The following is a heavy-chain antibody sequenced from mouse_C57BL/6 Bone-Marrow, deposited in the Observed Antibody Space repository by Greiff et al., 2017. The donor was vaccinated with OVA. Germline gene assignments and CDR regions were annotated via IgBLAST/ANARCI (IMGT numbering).Heavy chain of an antibody. CDR2: ISSGSSTI. CDR1: GFTFSDYG. Sequence: EVKVVESGGGLVKPGGSLKLSCAASGFTFSDYGMHWVRQAPEKGLEWVAYISSGSSTIYYADTVKGRFTISRDNAKNTLFQQMTRLRSEDTSMYYCAMGYYGSSYWYFDVWGTGTTVTVSS. V-gene: IGHV5-17*01. J-gene: IGHJ1*03. D-gene: IGHD1-1*01. CDR3: AMGYYGSSYWYFDV.